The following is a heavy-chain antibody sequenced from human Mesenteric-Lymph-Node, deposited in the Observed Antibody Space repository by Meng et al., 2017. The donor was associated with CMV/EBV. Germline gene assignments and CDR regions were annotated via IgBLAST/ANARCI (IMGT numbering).Heavy chain of an antibody. CDR3: ARDMEYCSSTSCYQGNRGLVDY. Sequence: GESLKISCVASGFTFSKYCMRWVRQAPGKGLEWVANRKQDVSEKYYVDSAKGRFTIFRDNAKDSLYLQMNSLRAEDTAVQECARDMEYCSSTSCYQGNRGLVDYWGQGTLVTVSS. J-gene: IGHJ4*02. CDR2: RKQDVSEK. D-gene: IGHD2-2*01. V-gene: IGHV3-7*01. CDR1: GFTFSKYC.